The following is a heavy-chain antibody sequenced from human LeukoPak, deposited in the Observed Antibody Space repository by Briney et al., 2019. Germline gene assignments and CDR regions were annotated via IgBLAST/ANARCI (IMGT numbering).Heavy chain of an antibody. CDR3: ARDVRYASGWSTPES. Sequence: SETLSLTCTASGGSINHYWSWIRQPAGKGLEWIGRIYSSGSANYSPSLKSRVSMSIDTSNNHFSLNLTSVTAADTALYFCARDVRYASGWSTPESWGQGTLVTVSS. CDR2: IYSSGSA. CDR1: GGSINHY. J-gene: IGHJ5*02. V-gene: IGHV4-4*07. D-gene: IGHD6-19*01.